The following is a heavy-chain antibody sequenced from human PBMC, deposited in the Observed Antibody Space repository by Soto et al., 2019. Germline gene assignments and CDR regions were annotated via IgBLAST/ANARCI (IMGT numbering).Heavy chain of an antibody. D-gene: IGHD1-20*01. J-gene: IGHJ6*02. CDR3: ARMYNWNYYGMDV. V-gene: IGHV3-53*01. CDR1: GFTVSSNY. CDR2: IYSGGST. Sequence: GGSLRLSCAASGFTVSSNYMSWVRQAPGKGLEWVSVIYSGGSTYYADSVKGRFTISRDNSKNTLYLQMNSLRAEDTAVYYCARMYNWNYYGMDVWGQGTTVTVSS.